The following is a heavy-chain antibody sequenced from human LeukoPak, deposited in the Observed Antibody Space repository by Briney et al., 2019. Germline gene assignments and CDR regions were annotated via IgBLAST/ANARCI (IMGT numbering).Heavy chain of an antibody. CDR1: GFTFSGHW. D-gene: IGHD1-14*01. Sequence: TGGSLRLPCAASGFTFSGHWMSWVRQAPGKGLEWVANINQGGSDKYYVDSVKGRFTISRDNANNLLYLQMNSLRGEDTAVYYCTRDRSRAEDDWGQGTLVTASS. CDR3: TRDRSRAEDD. J-gene: IGHJ4*02. V-gene: IGHV3-7*01. CDR2: INQGGSDK.